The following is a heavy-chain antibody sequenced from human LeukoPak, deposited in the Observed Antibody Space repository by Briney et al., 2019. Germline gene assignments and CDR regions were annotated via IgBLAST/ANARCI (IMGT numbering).Heavy chain of an antibody. CDR2: ISGSGGST. Sequence: GGSLRLSCAASGFTFSSYAMSWVRQAPGKGLEWVSAISGSGGSTYYADSVKGRFTISRDNSKNTLYLQMNSLRAEDTAVYYCARVGCSSTSCYSAHFDYWGQGTLVTVSS. V-gene: IGHV3-23*01. CDR1: GFTFSSYA. CDR3: ARVGCSSTSCYSAHFDY. D-gene: IGHD2-2*01. J-gene: IGHJ4*02.